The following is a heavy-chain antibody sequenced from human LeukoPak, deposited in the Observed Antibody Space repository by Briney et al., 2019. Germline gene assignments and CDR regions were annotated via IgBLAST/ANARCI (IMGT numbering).Heavy chain of an antibody. V-gene: IGHV1-18*01. J-gene: IGHJ4*02. CDR2: ISAYNGNT. CDR1: GYTFTSYG. D-gene: IGHD3-22*01. CDR3: ANSGYDSSGLWYFDY. Sequence: ASVKVSCKASGYTFTSYGISWVRQAPGQGLEWMGWISAYNGNTNYAQKLQGRVTMTTDTSTSTACMELRSLRSDDTAVYYCANSGYDSSGLWYFDYWGQGTLVTVSS.